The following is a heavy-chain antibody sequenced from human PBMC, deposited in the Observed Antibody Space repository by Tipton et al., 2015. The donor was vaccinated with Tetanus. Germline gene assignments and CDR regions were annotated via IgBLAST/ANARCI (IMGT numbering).Heavy chain of an antibody. D-gene: IGHD3-22*01. CDR3: ARDRGDYSCYGMDV. J-gene: IGHJ6*02. Sequence: QLVQSGAEMKKPGASVKVSCKASGYTFTGYYIYWVRQAPGQGLERMGWIDPNSGGTVYAQKLQGGVTMTRDTSISIAYMDLRSLRSDDTAVYYCARDRGDYSCYGMDVWGPGTTVTVS. V-gene: IGHV1-2*02. CDR2: IDPNSGGT. CDR1: GYTFTGYY.